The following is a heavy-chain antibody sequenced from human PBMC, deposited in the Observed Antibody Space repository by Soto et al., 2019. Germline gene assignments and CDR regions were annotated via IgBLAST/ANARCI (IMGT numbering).Heavy chain of an antibody. CDR2: IRDKANSYTT. Sequence: EVQMVESGGGLVQPGRSLKLSCAASGFTFRDHYMDWVRQAPGKGLAWVGRIRDKANSYTTEYAASVKGRFTISRDDSKNSIYLQMNSLKTEDTAVYYCVRGDDYNDGVYASDIWGQGTMVTVSS. CDR1: GFTFRDHY. J-gene: IGHJ3*02. CDR3: VRGDDYNDGVYASDI. D-gene: IGHD2-8*01. V-gene: IGHV3-72*01.